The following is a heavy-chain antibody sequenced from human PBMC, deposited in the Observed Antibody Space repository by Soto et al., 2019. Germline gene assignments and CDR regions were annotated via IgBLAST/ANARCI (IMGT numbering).Heavy chain of an antibody. CDR1: EYTFTTYA. V-gene: IGHV1-3*04. J-gene: IGHJ4*02. Sequence: ASVKVSCKASEYTFTTYAMHWVRQAPGQRLEWMGWINTGNGNTKYSQKFQGRVTITRDTSASTAYMELSSLISEDTAVYYCARNAVATYHFDYWGQGTLVTVSS. CDR3: ARNAVATYHFDY. D-gene: IGHD6-19*01. CDR2: INTGNGNT.